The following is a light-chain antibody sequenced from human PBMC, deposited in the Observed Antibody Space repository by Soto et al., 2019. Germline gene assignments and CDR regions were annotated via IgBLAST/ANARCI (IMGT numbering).Light chain of an antibody. J-gene: IGKJ1*01. V-gene: IGKV1-5*01. CDR3: PHSKSHPDA. CDR2: DAS. CDR1: QSISSW. Sequence: SQMTKSPSTVSASVGYRVSSSCRGSQSISSWLAWYQQKPGKAPKLLIYDASSLESGVPSRFSGSGSGTEFTLTISSLQPDDFAPYSCPHSKSHPDAFGQRTK.